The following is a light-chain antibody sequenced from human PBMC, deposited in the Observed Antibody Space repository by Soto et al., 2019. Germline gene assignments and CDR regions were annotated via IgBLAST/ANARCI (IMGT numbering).Light chain of an antibody. CDR1: QSVSHW. CDR3: KQYHSYWT. CDR2: AAS. V-gene: IGKV1-5*01. J-gene: IGKJ1*01. Sequence: RASQSVSHWLAWYQQPPGQAPNLLIYAASSLESGVPQSFSGGASATLFTLTISRLQTDDFSSYYRKQYHSYWTFGQGTRVDIK.